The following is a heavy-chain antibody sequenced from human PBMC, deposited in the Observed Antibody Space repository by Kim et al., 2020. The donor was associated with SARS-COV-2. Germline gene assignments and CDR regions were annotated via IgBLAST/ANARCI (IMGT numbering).Heavy chain of an antibody. Sequence: GGSLRLSCAASGFTFSSYAMSWVRQAPGKGLEWVSAISGSGGSTYYADSVKGRFTISRDNSKNTLYLQMNSLRAEDTAVYYCAKLDYYGSGVGGDAFDIWGQGTMVTVSS. CDR1: GFTFSSYA. D-gene: IGHD3-10*01. CDR3: AKLDYYGSGVGGDAFDI. CDR2: ISGSGGST. J-gene: IGHJ3*02. V-gene: IGHV3-23*01.